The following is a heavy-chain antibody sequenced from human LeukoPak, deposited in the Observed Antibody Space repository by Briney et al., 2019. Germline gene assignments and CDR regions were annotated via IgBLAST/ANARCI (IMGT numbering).Heavy chain of an antibody. J-gene: IGHJ6*02. CDR2: INPSGGST. Sequence: ASVKVSCKASGYTFTSYYMHWVRQAPGQGLEWMGIINPSGGSTSYAQNFQGKASISADESTNTGYMELNNLTSEDTAVYYCARNDYTSSESYYYYYNLDVWGQGTTVTVSS. V-gene: IGHV1-46*01. D-gene: IGHD3-16*01. CDR3: ARNDYTSSESYYYYYNLDV. CDR1: GYTFTSYY.